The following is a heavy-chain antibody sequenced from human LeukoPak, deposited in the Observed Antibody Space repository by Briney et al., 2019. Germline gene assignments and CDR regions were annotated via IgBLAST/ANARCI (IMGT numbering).Heavy chain of an antibody. CDR2: IYYSGST. Sequence: PSETLSLTCTVSGGSISSSSYYWGWIRQPPGKGLEWIGSIYYSGSTYYNPSLKSRVTISVDTSKNQFSLKLSSVTAADTAVYYCALRLAPYGSGSYYLPFDYWGQGTLVTVSS. CDR1: GGSISSSSYY. D-gene: IGHD3-10*01. CDR3: ALRLAPYGSGSYYLPFDY. J-gene: IGHJ4*02. V-gene: IGHV4-39*07.